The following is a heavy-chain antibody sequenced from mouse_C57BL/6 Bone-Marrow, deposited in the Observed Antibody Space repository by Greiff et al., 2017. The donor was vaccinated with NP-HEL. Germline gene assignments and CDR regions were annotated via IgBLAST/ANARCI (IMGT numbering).Heavy chain of an antibody. J-gene: IGHJ4*01. CDR1: GFSLSTSGMG. D-gene: IGHD2-4*01. CDR2: IYWDDDK. CDR3: ARNDYDRVYYAMDY. V-gene: IGHV8-12*01. Sequence: QVTLKESGPGILQSSQTLSLTCSFSGFSLSTSGMGLSWIRQPSGKGLEWLAHIYWDDDKRYNPSLKSRLTISKDTSRNQVFLKITSVDTADTATYYCARNDYDRVYYAMDYWGQGTSVTVSS.